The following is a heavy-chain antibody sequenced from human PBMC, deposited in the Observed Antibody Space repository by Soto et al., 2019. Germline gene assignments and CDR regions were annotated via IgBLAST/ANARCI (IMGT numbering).Heavy chain of an antibody. D-gene: IGHD2-8*02. Sequence: GGSLRLSCAASGFTFSDYYMSWIRQAPGKGLEWVSYISSSGSTIYYADSVKGRFTISRDNAKNSLYLQMNSLRAEDTAGYYCARDWSTPPEGFWFDPWGQGTLVTVSS. CDR3: ARDWSTPPEGFWFDP. V-gene: IGHV3-11*01. J-gene: IGHJ5*02. CDR1: GFTFSDYY. CDR2: ISSSGSTI.